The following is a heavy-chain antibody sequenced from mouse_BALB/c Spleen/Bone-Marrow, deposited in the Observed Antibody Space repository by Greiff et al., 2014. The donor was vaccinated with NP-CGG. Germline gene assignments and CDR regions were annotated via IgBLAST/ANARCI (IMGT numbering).Heavy chain of an antibody. Sequence: QVQLQQPGAELAKPGASVKMSCKASGYNFISYWMHWVKQRPGQGLEWIGYINPSTGYTEYNQKFKDKATLTADKSSSKAYMQLSSLTSEDSAVYYCARNYDYDGGYYAMDYWGQGTSVTFSS. CDR3: ARNYDYDGGYYAMDY. J-gene: IGHJ4*01. CDR2: INPSTGYT. V-gene: IGHV1-7*01. CDR1: GYNFISYW. D-gene: IGHD2-4*01.